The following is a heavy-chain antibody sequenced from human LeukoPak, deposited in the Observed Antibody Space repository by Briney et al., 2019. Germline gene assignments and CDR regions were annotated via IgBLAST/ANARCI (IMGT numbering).Heavy chain of an antibody. CDR3: ARDRIAVAGRKYYYYMDV. J-gene: IGHJ6*03. Sequence: SVKVSCKASGYTFNSYYMHWVRQAPGQGLEWMGGIIPSLGTANYAQKFKGRVTITADKSTSTAYMELSSLRSEDTAVYYCARDRIAVAGRKYYYYMDVWGKGTTVTVSS. D-gene: IGHD6-19*01. V-gene: IGHV1-69*06. CDR1: GYTFNSYY. CDR2: IIPSLGTA.